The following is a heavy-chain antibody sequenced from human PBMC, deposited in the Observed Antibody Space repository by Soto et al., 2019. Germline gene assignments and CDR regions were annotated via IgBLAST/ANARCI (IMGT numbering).Heavy chain of an antibody. D-gene: IGHD1-1*01. CDR1: GFTFSNYC. J-gene: IGHJ6*02. CDR3: ARDMERAYGMDV. V-gene: IGHV3-48*02. CDR2: ICGTGSII. Sequence: EVQLVESGGGLVQPGGSLRLSCAASGFTFSNYCMNWVRQAPGEGLVWVSYICGTGSIIYYADSVKGRFTISRDNAKNSLYLQMNSLRDEDTAMYYCARDMERAYGMDVWGQRTTVTVSS.